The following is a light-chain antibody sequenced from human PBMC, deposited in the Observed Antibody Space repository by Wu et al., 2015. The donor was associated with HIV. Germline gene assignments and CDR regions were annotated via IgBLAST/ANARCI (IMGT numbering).Light chain of an antibody. CDR3: QYRTT. CDR2: NAI. Sequence: SLYSRXKEPPSPVRAQSESLAPPLAWYQHRPGQXPRLLIYNAIQRATGIPPRFSGRGSGTDFTLTISSLESEDFALYYCQYRTTFGQGTRL. V-gene: IGKV3-11*01. CDR1: ESLAPP. J-gene: IGKJ5*01.